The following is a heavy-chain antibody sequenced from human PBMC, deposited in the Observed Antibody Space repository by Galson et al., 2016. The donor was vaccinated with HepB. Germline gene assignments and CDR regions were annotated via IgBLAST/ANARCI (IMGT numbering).Heavy chain of an antibody. CDR2: VNYSGDT. D-gene: IGHD3-3*01. V-gene: IGHV4-34*01. Sequence: SETLSPTCGVSGASFSGYFWSWVRQPPGKGLEWIGEVNYSGDTNYNPSLKSRVTMSVDTSRNQFSLNLTSVTAADTAVYYCSRSRIPLRLATAPTSPRLKFDAWGQGIQVTVSS. J-gene: IGHJ5*02. CDR1: GASFSGYF. CDR3: SRSRIPLRLATAPTSPRLKFDA.